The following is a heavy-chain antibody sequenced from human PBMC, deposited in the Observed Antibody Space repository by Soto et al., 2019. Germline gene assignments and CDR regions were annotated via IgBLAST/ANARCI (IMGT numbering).Heavy chain of an antibody. J-gene: IGHJ4*02. CDR1: GFTFSNAW. D-gene: IGHD6-19*01. V-gene: IGHV3-15*01. CDR3: TTDSWQWLFDY. CDR2: IKSKTNGGTT. Sequence: GGSLRLSCAASGFTFSNAWMSWVRQAPGKGLEWVGRIKSKTNGGTTDYAAPVKGRFTISRDDSKNTLYLQMNSLKTEDTAVYYCTTDSWQWLFDYWGQGTLVTVSS.